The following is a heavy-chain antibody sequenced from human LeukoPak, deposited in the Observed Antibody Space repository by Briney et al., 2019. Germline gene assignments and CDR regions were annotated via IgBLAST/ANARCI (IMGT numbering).Heavy chain of an antibody. CDR2: ISGSGGST. V-gene: IGHV3-23*01. D-gene: IGHD3-16*02. Sequence: GGTLRLSCAASGFTFSSYAMSWVRQTPGKGLEWVSAISGSGGSTYSADSVKGRFTISRDNSKKALYLQMNSLRAEDTAVYYCAKDTPYYDYVWGGYHSSYWGQGTLVTVSS. CDR1: GFTFSSYA. J-gene: IGHJ4*02. CDR3: AKDTPYYDYVWGGYHSSY.